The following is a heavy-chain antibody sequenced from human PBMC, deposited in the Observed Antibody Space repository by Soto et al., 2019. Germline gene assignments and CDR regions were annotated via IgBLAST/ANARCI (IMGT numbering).Heavy chain of an antibody. Sequence: QVHLVQSGAEVKKPGASVKVSCKCSGYTFTSYGITWVRQAPGQGLEWMGWISAHNDNTDYAQKLQGRVTVTRDTSTSTVYMELRRLRSDDTAVYYCARGRYGDYWGQGARVTVSS. CDR1: GYTFTSYG. V-gene: IGHV1-18*01. CDR2: ISAHNDNT. CDR3: ARGRYGDY. J-gene: IGHJ4*02. D-gene: IGHD1-1*01.